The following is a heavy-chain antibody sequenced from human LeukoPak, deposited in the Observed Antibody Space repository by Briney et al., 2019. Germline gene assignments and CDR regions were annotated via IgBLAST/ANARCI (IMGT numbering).Heavy chain of an antibody. J-gene: IGHJ5*02. V-gene: IGHV1-69*05. CDR2: IIPIFGTA. CDR3: AQMGYSYGMGWFDP. Sequence: ASVKVSCKASGGTFSSYAISWVRQAPGQGLEWMGGIIPIFGTANYAQKFQGRVTITTDESTSTAYMELSSLRSEDTAVYYCAQMGYSYGMGWFDPWGQGTLVTVSS. D-gene: IGHD5-18*01. CDR1: GGTFSSYA.